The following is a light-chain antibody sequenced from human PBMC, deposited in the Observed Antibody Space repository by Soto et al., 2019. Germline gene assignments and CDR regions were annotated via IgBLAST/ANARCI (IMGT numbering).Light chain of an antibody. J-gene: IGKJ4*01. V-gene: IGKV3-20*01. CDR2: AAS. Sequence: EIVLTQSPDNLSLSGGERATGACRVSQSVSSSNLAWYQQKPGQTPRLIIYAASGRADGVPHRFSGSGFGTDFTLTISRLEPEDFAVYYCQQYGNSPLTFGGGTKVDIK. CDR1: QSVSSSN. CDR3: QQYGNSPLT.